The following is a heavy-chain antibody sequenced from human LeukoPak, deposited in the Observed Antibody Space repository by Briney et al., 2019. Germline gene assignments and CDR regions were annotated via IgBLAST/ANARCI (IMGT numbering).Heavy chain of an antibody. Sequence: PSETLSLTCTVSGGSTSSYYWNWIRQPPGKGLEWIGEINHSGSTNYNPSLKSRVTISVDTSKNQFSLKLSSVTAADTAVYYCARAYSDMYCSSTSCLEPNWFDPWGQGTLVTVSS. J-gene: IGHJ5*02. V-gene: IGHV4-34*01. D-gene: IGHD2-2*01. CDR1: GGSTSSYY. CDR2: INHSGST. CDR3: ARAYSDMYCSSTSCLEPNWFDP.